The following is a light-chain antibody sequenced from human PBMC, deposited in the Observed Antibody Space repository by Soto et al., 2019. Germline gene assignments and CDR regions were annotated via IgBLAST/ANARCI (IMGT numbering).Light chain of an antibody. V-gene: IGLV2-11*01. J-gene: IGLJ1*01. CDR2: DVS. CDR1: SSDVGGYNY. Sequence: QSALTQPRSVSGSPGQSVTISCTGTSSDVGGYNYVSWYQQHPGKAPKLMIYDVSKRPSGVPDRFSGSKSGNTASLTISGLQAEDEADYYCCSYAGSYYVXXXGTKVTVL. CDR3: CSYAGSYYV.